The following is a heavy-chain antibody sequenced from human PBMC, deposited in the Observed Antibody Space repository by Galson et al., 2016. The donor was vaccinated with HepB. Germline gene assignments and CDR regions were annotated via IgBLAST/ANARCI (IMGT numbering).Heavy chain of an antibody. CDR3: ARIGSGMSFDI. CDR2: LFSDGSN. Sequence: ETLSLTCSVSGDSISSFYWTWIRRPAGKGLECIGRLFSDGSNIYIPSLRSRVTMSQDTSKNQLTLQLNPVTAADTAVYYCARIGSGMSFDIWGQGTMVTVSS. CDR1: GDSISSFY. V-gene: IGHV4-4*07. J-gene: IGHJ3*02. D-gene: IGHD5-12*01.